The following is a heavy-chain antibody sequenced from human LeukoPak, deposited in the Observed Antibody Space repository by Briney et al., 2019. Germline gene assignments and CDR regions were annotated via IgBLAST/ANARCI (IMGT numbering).Heavy chain of an antibody. CDR2: ISSSGSTI. D-gene: IGHD3-3*01. J-gene: IGHJ4*02. V-gene: IGHV3-11*04. Sequence: GGSLRLSCAASGFTFSDYYMSWIRQAPGKGLEWASYISSSGSTIYYADSVKGRFTISRDNAKNSLYLQMNSLRSEDMAVYYCARAYDFWSGYYDWYYFDYWGQGTLVTVSS. CDR3: ARAYDFWSGYYDWYYFDY. CDR1: GFTFSDYY.